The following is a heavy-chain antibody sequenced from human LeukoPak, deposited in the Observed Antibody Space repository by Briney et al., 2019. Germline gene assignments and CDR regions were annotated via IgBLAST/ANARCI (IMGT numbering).Heavy chain of an antibody. CDR3: ASARVVVAASWFDP. D-gene: IGHD2-15*01. CDR1: GGSFSGYY. V-gene: IGHV4-34*01. J-gene: IGHJ5*02. Sequence: SETLSLTCAVYGGSFSGYYWSWIRQPPGKGLEWIGEINHSGSTNYNPSLKSRVTISVDTSKNQFSLKLSSVTAADTAVYYCASARVVVAASWFDPWGQGTLVTVSS. CDR2: INHSGST.